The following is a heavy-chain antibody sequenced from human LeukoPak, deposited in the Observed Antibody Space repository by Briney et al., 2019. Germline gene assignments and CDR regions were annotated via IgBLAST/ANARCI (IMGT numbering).Heavy chain of an antibody. Sequence: PGGSLRLSCAASGFTFSSYAMHWVRQAPGKGLEWVAVISYDGSNKYYADSVKGRFTISRDNSKNTLYLQMNSLRAEDTAVYYCARENLEHPGDYWGQGTLVTVSS. CDR2: ISYDGSNK. CDR1: GFTFSSYA. V-gene: IGHV3-30-3*01. J-gene: IGHJ4*02. CDR3: ARENLEHPGDY. D-gene: IGHD1/OR15-1a*01.